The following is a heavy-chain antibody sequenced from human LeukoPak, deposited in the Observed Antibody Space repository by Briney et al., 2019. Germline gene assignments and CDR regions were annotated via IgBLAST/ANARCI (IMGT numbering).Heavy chain of an antibody. J-gene: IGHJ5*02. CDR1: GGSINSGSSY. Sequence: PSETLSLTCTVSGGSINSGSSYWTWIRQPAGKGLEWIGRIYFSGATSYNPSLKSRVTISVDTSKNQFSLKLSSVTAADTAVYYCAKVINTMSVWFDPWGQGTLVTVSS. V-gene: IGHV4-61*10. CDR2: IYFSGAT. D-gene: IGHD3-10*02. CDR3: AKVINTMSVWFDP.